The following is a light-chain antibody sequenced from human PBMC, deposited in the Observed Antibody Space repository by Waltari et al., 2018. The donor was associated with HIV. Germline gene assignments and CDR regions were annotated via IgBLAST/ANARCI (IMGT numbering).Light chain of an antibody. J-gene: IGKJ4*01. CDR2: EAS. Sequence: DIQMTQSPSSVSVAVGGAVSINCRASQNIGKTLAWYQLKSNRAPRLLTYEASRLDDGVPARFSGSGSKSNVSLDITNLQPEDYGIYVCQQAKMFPHTFAGGTRVE. CDR1: QNIGKT. V-gene: IGKV1-12*01. CDR3: QQAKMFPHT.